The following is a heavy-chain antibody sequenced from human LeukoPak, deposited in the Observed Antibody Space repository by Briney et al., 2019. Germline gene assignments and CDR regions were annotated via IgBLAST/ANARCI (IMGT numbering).Heavy chain of an antibody. CDR2: IRQDANVK. CDR3: ARWADDSGIYYIAS. V-gene: IGHV3-7*01. J-gene: IGHJ4*02. D-gene: IGHD3-10*01. CDR1: GFGFSNYW. Sequence: GGSRRLSCLGSGFGFSNYWTTWVRQAPGKGLQWVASIRQDANVKYYVDSVKGRFTISRDNAENSLYLQMNSLRAEDTAVYYCARWADDSGIYYIASWGQGSLVIVSS.